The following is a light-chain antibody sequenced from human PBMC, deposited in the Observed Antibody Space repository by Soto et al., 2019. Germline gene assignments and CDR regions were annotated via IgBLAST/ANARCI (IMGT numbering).Light chain of an antibody. CDR3: CSYAGSSTLDV. V-gene: IGLV2-23*02. CDR2: EVS. J-gene: IGLJ1*01. Sequence: QSALTQPASVSGSPGQSITISCTGTSSDVGSYSLVSWYQQHPGKAPKLMIYEVSKRPSGVSNRFSGSKSGNTASLTISGRQAEDEGDYYCCSYAGSSTLDVFGSGTKLTVL. CDR1: SSDVGSYSL.